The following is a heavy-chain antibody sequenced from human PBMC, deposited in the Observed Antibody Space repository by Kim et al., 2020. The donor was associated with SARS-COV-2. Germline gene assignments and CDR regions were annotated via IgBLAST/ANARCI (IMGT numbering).Heavy chain of an antibody. CDR2: IYTSGST. CDR3: ARGAYSGSYFPQMYYYGMDV. CDR1: GGSISSGSYY. V-gene: IGHV4-61*02. Sequence: SETLSLTCTVSGGSISSGSYYWSWIRQPAGKGLEWIGRIYTSGSTNYNPSLKSRVTISVDTSKNQFSLKLSSVTAADTAVYYCARGAYSGSYFPQMYYYGMDVCGQGTTVTVSS. D-gene: IGHD1-26*01. J-gene: IGHJ6*02.